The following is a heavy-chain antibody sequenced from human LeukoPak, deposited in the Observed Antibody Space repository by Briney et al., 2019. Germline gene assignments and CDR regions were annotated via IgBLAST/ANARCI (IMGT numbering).Heavy chain of an antibody. J-gene: IGHJ2*01. V-gene: IGHV1-69*13. Sequence: ASVKVSCKASGGTFSSYAISWVRQAPGQGLEWMGGIIPIFGTANYAQKFQGRVTITADESPSTAYMELSSLRSEDTAVYYCARDREADYDFWSGSWYFDLWGRGTLVTVSS. CDR1: GGTFSSYA. D-gene: IGHD3-3*01. CDR3: ARDREADYDFWSGSWYFDL. CDR2: IIPIFGTA.